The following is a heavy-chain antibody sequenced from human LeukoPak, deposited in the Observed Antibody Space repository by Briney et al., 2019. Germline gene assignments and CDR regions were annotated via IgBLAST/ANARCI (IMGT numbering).Heavy chain of an antibody. D-gene: IGHD6-13*01. CDR3: ARGDSSSWYEDDY. J-gene: IGHJ4*02. CDR1: GSISGYY. CDR2: IYTSGST. Sequence: PSETLSLTCTVSGSISGYYWSWIRQPAGKGLEWIGRIYTSGSTNYNPSLKSRVTMSVDTSKNQFSLKLSSVTAADTAVYYCARGDSSSWYEDDYWGQGTLVTVSS. V-gene: IGHV4-4*07.